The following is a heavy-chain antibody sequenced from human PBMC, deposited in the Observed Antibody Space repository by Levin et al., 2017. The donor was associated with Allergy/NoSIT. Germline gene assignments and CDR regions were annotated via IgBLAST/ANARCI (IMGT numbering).Heavy chain of an antibody. CDR2: VFYNGDT. CDR1: GDSISTYY. CDR3: ARAQRYGSGSCHNV. V-gene: IGHV4-59*01. J-gene: IGHJ4*02. Sequence: TASETLSLTCTVSGDSISTYYWSWIRQSPGKGLEWIGYVFYNGDTVYNPSLKNRVTISVDSSKSQFSLRLTSVSAGDTAVYYCARAQRYGSGSCHNVWGQGILVAVSS. D-gene: IGHD3-10*01.